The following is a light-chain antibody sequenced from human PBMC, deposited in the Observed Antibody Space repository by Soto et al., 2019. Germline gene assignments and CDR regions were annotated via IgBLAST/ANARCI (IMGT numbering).Light chain of an antibody. CDR1: SSNIGAGYD. CDR3: QSYDSSLSGWV. Sequence: QSVLTQPPSVSRAPGQRVTISCTGSSSNIGAGYDVHWYQQLPETAPKLLIYGNNNRPSGVPDRFSGSKSGTSASLAITGLQAEDEADYYCQSYDSSLSGWVFGGGTKLTVL. J-gene: IGLJ3*02. V-gene: IGLV1-40*01. CDR2: GNN.